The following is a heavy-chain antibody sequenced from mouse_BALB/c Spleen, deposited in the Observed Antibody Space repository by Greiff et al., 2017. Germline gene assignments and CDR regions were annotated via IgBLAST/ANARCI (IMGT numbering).Heavy chain of an antibody. CDR2: IDPSDSET. CDR3: ARDDYDGYYYAMDY. D-gene: IGHD2-4*01. CDR1: GYSFTSYW. J-gene: IGHJ4*01. V-gene: IGHV1S126*01. Sequence: VQLQESGPQLVRPGASVKISCKASGYSFTSYWMYWVKQRPGQGLEWIGMIDPSDSETRLNQKFKDKATLTVDKSSSTAYMQLSSPTSEDSAVYYCARDDYDGYYYAMDYWGQGTSVTVSS.